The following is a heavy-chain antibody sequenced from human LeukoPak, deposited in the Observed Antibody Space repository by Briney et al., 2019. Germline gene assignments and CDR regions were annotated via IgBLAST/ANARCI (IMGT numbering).Heavy chain of an antibody. V-gene: IGHV4-34*01. J-gene: IGHJ4*02. CDR1: GGSFSGYY. D-gene: IGHD2-2*01. CDR3: ARGLGEVVVPAAMGGYSSSTFDY. CDR2: INHSGST. Sequence: SETLSLTCAVYGGSFSGYYWSWIHQPPGKGLEWIGEINHSGSTNYNPSLKSRVTISVDTSKNQFSLKLSSVTAADTAVYYCARGLGEVVVPAAMGGYSSSTFDYWGQGTLVTVSS.